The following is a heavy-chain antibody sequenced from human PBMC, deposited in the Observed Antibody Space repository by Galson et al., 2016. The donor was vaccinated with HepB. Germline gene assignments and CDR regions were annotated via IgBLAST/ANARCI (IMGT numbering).Heavy chain of an antibody. J-gene: IGHJ4*02. Sequence: QSGAEVKQPGESLKIPCKGSGYSFTNYWIGWVRQMPGKGLEWMGIIYPGDSDTRYSPSFEGQVTISADKSISTAYLQWSSLKASDTAMYYCARHPVLKSAGDYWGQGTLVTVSS. V-gene: IGHV5-51*01. D-gene: IGHD3-3*01. CDR3: ARHPVLKSAGDY. CDR2: IYPGDSDT. CDR1: GYSFTNYW.